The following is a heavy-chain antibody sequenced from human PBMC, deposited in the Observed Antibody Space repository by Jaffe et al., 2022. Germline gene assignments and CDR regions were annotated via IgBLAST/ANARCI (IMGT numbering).Heavy chain of an antibody. CDR3: ARDRGSPKEPNSLYYYYYMDV. V-gene: IGHV7-4-1*02. CDR2: INTNTGNP. Sequence: QVQLVQSGSELKKPGASVKVSCKASGYTFTSYAMNWVRQAPGQGLEWMGWINTNTGNPTYAQGFTGRFVFSLDTSVSTAYLQISSLKAEDTAVYYCARDRGSPKEPNSLYYYYYMDVWGKGTTVTVSS. J-gene: IGHJ6*03. D-gene: IGHD1-26*01. CDR1: GYTFTSYA.